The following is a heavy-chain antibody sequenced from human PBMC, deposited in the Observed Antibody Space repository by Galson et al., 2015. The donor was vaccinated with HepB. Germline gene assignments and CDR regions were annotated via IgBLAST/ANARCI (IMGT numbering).Heavy chain of an antibody. CDR1: GFSFTRYA. V-gene: IGHV3-23*01. J-gene: IGHJ4*02. CDR3: AKDGIMVANNPCHFRY. Sequence: SLRLSCAASGFSFTRYAMTWVRQAPGKGLEWVSSITSSGGNSYYTDSVKGRFTVSRDNSKNTLLLQLNSLRAEDTAMYFCAKDGIMVANNPCHFRYWGQGTLVTVSS. CDR2: ITSSGGNS. D-gene: IGHD2-15*01.